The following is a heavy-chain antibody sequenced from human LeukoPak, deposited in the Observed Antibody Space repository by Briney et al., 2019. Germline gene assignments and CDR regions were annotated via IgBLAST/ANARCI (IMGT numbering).Heavy chain of an antibody. D-gene: IGHD6-13*01. Sequence: PGGSLRLSCAASGIAFSSHAMSLVRQAPGKGLEWVSVISGSGHSTSYADSVKGRFTISRDNFKSTLYLQMNSLRADDTAVYYCVKDSLYSSSWFDFDYWGQGTLVTVSS. CDR2: ISGSGHST. CDR1: GIAFSSHA. J-gene: IGHJ4*02. V-gene: IGHV3-23*01. CDR3: VKDSLYSSSWFDFDY.